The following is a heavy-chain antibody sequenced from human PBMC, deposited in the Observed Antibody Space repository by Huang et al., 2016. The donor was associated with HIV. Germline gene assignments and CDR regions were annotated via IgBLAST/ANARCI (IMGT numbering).Heavy chain of an antibody. J-gene: IGHJ4*02. D-gene: IGHD3-16*01. CDR3: AMSLRYQYDSRSYWGRYFDY. V-gene: IGHV1-69*01. CDR1: GGSFSDQI. CDR2: MSPRVRAP. Sequence: QVQLEQSGPAVRKPGSSVKVSCQASGGSFSDQIISWVRQATGQRFEWMGGMSPRVRAPAYAQEFKGRVTMTADESTATNYMELNSLTSEDTAVYYCAMSLRYQYDSRSYWGRYFDYWGQGTLVTVSS.